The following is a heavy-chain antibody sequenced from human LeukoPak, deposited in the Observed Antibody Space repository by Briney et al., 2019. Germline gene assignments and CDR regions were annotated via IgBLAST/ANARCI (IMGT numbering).Heavy chain of an antibody. V-gene: IGHV3-23*01. D-gene: IGHD2-21*01. CDR1: GFTLSSYA. J-gene: IGHJ4*02. CDR2: ISDSGNT. Sequence: GGSLRLSCAASGFTLSSYAMSWVRQAPGKGLEWVSAISDSGNTYHADSVKGRFTTSRDSSKNTLFLQMNRLRPEDAAVYYCVKAPVTTCRGAYCYPFDYWGQGTLVTVSS. CDR3: VKAPVTTCRGAYCYPFDY.